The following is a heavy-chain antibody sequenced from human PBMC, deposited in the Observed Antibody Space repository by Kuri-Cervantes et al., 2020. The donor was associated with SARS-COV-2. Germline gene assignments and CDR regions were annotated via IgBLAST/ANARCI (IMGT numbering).Heavy chain of an antibody. V-gene: IGHV3-30-3*01. CDR1: GFTFSSYA. CDR3: ARDAWAQKTTVNWFDP. J-gene: IGHJ5*02. Sequence: GESLKISCAASGFTFSSYAMHWVRQAPGKGLEWVAVISYDGSKKYYADSVKGRFTISRDNSKNTLYLQMNSLRAEDTAVYYCARDAWAQKTTVNWFDPWGQGTLVTVSS. CDR2: ISYDGSKK. D-gene: IGHD4-11*01.